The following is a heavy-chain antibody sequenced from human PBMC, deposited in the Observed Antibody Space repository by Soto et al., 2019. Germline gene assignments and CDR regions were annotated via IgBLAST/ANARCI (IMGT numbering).Heavy chain of an antibody. CDR3: ARDCSGGSCSPINWFDP. V-gene: IGHV1-18*01. CDR1: GYTFTSFV. Sequence: ASLKVSCKASGYTFTSFVIGWVRQARGQGLEWMGWISAYNGNTNYAQKLQGRVTMTTDTSTSTAYMELRSLRSDDTAVYYCARDCSGGSCSPINWFDPWGQGTLVTVSS. J-gene: IGHJ5*02. CDR2: ISAYNGNT. D-gene: IGHD2-15*01.